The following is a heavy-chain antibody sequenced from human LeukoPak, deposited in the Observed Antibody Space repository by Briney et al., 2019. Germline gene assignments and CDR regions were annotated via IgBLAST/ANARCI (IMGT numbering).Heavy chain of an antibody. CDR2: ISSSSSYI. J-gene: IGHJ4*02. D-gene: IGHD2-21*02. CDR1: GFTFSSYS. V-gene: IGHV3-21*01. CDR3: AREEAGDFKVFDY. Sequence: GGSLRLSCAASGFTFSSYSMNWVRQAPGKGLEWVSSISSSSSYIYYADSVKGRFTISRDNAKNSLYLQMNSLRAEDTAVYYCAREEAGDFKVFDYWGQGTLVTVSS.